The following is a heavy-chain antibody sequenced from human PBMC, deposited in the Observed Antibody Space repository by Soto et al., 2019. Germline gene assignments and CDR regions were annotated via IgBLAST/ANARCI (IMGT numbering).Heavy chain of an antibody. CDR2: ISPSGATT. V-gene: IGHV3-23*01. J-gene: IGHJ2*01. D-gene: IGHD5-12*01. CDR1: GFTFSTSG. Sequence: EVQLLESGGGLVQPGGSLRLSCAASGFTFSTSGMTWVRLAPGRGPDYVSAISPSGATTYYADSVKGRFTISRDNPENTLYLHLDSLRAEDTAIYYCARIPRGGGYGVWYFDLWGRGTLVTVSS. CDR3: ARIPRGGGYGVWYFDL.